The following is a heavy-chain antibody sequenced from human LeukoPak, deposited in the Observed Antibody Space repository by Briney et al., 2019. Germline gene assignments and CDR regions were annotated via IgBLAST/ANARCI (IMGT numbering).Heavy chain of an antibody. J-gene: IGHJ4*02. D-gene: IGHD5-18*01. CDR1: GGSFSGYY. CDR3: AKVTQLWAFDY. V-gene: IGHV4-34*01. Sequence: PSETLSLTCAVYGGSFSGYYWSWIRQPPGKGLEWIGEISHSGSTNYNPSLKSRVTISVDTSKNQFSLKLSSVTASDTAVYYCAKVTQLWAFDYWGQGTLVTVSS. CDR2: ISHSGST.